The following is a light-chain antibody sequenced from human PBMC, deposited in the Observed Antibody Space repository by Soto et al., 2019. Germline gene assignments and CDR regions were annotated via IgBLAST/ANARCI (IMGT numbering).Light chain of an antibody. CDR2: DVS. V-gene: IGKV1-5*01. CDR1: QNIERW. CDR3: QQYYTYST. Sequence: DIQMTQSPSTLSASVGDRVTITCRASQNIERWLAWYQQKPGKAPKLLLYDVSSLESGVPSRFSGSGSGTEFILTINGQQPDEFATYFCQQYYTYSTFGQGTKLDIK. J-gene: IGKJ1*01.